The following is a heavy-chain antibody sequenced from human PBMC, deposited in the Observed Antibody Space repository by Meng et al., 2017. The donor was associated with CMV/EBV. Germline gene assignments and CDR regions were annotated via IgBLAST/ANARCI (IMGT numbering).Heavy chain of an antibody. CDR2: INHSGST. Sequence: QVQLQLWGEGLLKPSETLSLTCAGYGGSFSGYYWSWIRQPPGKGLEWIGEINHSGSTNYNPSLKSRVTISVDTSKNQFSLKLSSVTAADTAVYYCARGVGGWFDPWGQGTLVTVSS. CDR3: ARGVGGWFDP. J-gene: IGHJ5*02. D-gene: IGHD1-26*01. CDR1: GGSFSGYY. V-gene: IGHV4-34*01.